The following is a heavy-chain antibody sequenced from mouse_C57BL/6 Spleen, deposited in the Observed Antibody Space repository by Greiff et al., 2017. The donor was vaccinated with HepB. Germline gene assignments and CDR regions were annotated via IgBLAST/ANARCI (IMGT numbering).Heavy chain of an antibody. J-gene: IGHJ1*03. CDR2: INPSNGGT. CDR1: GYTFTSYW. D-gene: IGHD1-1*01. V-gene: IGHV1-53*01. Sequence: QVQLQQPGTELVKPGASVKLSCKASGYTFTSYWMHWVKQRPGQGLEWIGNINPSNGGTNYNEKFKSKATLTVDKSSSTAYMQLRSLTSEDSAVYYCARAGYYYGSSSFYWYFDVWGTGTTVTVSS. CDR3: ARAGYYYGSSSFYWYFDV.